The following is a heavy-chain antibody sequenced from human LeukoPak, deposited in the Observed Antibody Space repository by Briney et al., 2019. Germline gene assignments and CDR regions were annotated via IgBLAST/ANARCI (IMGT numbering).Heavy chain of an antibody. J-gene: IGHJ4*02. CDR2: IYYSGST. Sequence: SETLSLTRTVSGGSISSYYCSWIRQPPGQGLEWIGYIYYSGSTNYNPSLKRRITISVDTSKNQFSLNLSSVTAADTAVYYCARDQQLGYFDYWGQGTLVTVSS. CDR1: GGSISSYY. CDR3: ARDQQLGYFDY. V-gene: IGHV4-59*01. D-gene: IGHD6-6*01.